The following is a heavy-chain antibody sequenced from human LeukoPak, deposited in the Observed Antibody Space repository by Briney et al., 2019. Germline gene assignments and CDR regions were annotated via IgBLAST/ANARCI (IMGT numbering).Heavy chain of an antibody. CDR1: GGSISSYY. Sequence: SETLSLTCTVSGGSISSYYWSWIRQPPGKGLEWIGYIYYSGSTNYNPSLKSRVTISVDTSKNQFSLKLSSVTAADTAVYYCARDRGNQRGYYYYYMDVWGKGTTVTVSS. CDR3: ARDRGNQRGYYYYYMDV. V-gene: IGHV4-59*01. CDR2: IYYSGST. D-gene: IGHD1-14*01. J-gene: IGHJ6*03.